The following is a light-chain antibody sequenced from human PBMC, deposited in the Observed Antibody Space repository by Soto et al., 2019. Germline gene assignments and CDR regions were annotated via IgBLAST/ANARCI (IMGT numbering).Light chain of an antibody. CDR2: DAS. J-gene: IGKJ5*01. CDR3: QQRNVWPPIT. Sequence: ESVLTQSPGTLSLSPGDRATLSCRASQSVSSSYLAWYQQEPGQAPRLLIYDASSRATGIPDRFSGSGSGTDFTLTINSLEPEDFAVYYCQQRNVWPPITFGQGTRLEI. V-gene: IGKV3D-20*02. CDR1: QSVSSSY.